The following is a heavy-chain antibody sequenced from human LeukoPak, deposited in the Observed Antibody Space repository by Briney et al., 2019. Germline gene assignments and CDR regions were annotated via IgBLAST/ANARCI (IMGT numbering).Heavy chain of an antibody. J-gene: IGHJ4*02. D-gene: IGHD2-21*01. CDR2: ISYDGSNK. V-gene: IGHV3-30-3*01. CDR3: ARDLVIPTDERDY. CDR1: GFTFSSYA. Sequence: GRSLRLSYAASGFTFSSYAMHWVRQAPGKGLEWVAVISYDGSNKYYADSVKGRFTISRDNSKNTLYLQMNSLRAEDTAAYYCARDLVIPTDERDYWGQGTLVTVSS.